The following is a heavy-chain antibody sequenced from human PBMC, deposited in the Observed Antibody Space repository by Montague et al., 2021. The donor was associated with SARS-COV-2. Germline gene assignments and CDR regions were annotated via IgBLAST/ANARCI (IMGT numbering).Heavy chain of an antibody. Sequence: ETLSLTCTVSGGSISSSNYYWGWIRQPPGKGLEWIGNMYYSGSTYSNPSLKSRVTISIDTSKNQFSLKLSSLTAADTAVYYCARDDIVLQGVTKGMDVWGQGTTVTVSS. D-gene: IGHD3-10*01. J-gene: IGHJ6*02. CDR3: ARDDIVLQGVTKGMDV. CDR2: MYYSGST. V-gene: IGHV4-39*07. CDR1: GGSISSSNYY.